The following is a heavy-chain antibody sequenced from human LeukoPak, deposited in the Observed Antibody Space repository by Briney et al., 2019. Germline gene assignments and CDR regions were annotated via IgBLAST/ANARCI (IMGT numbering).Heavy chain of an antibody. CDR1: GYTLTELS. CDR3: ATAGIVGAIGYNWFDP. CDR2: FDPEDGET. Sequence: ASVKVSCKVSGYTLTELSMHWVRQAPGKGLEWMGGFDPEDGETIYAQKFQGRVTMTEDTSIDTAYMELSSLRSEDTAVYYCATAGIVGAIGYNWFDPWGQGTLVTVSS. J-gene: IGHJ5*02. D-gene: IGHD1-26*01. V-gene: IGHV1-24*01.